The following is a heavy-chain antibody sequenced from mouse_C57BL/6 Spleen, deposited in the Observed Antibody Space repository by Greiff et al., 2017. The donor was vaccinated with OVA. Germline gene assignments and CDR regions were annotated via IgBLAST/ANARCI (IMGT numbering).Heavy chain of an antibody. Sequence: EVQLQESGGGLVQPKGSLKLSCAASGFSFNTYAMNWVRQAPGKGLEWVARIRSKSNNYATYYADSVKDRFTISRDDSESMLYLQMNNLKTEDTAMYYCVRHDTTVGMDYWGQGTSVTVSS. CDR1: GFSFNTYA. J-gene: IGHJ4*01. CDR2: IRSKSNNYAT. V-gene: IGHV10-1*01. CDR3: VRHDTTVGMDY. D-gene: IGHD1-1*01.